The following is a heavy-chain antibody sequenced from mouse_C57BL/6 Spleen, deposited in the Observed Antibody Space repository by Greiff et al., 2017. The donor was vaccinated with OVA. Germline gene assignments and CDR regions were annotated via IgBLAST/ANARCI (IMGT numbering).Heavy chain of an antibody. CDR3: AVITTVVATDWYFDV. D-gene: IGHD1-1*01. CDR2: ISYDGSN. Sequence: VQLKESGPGLVKPSQSLSLTCSVTGYSITSGYYWNWIRQFPGNKLEWMGYISYDGSNNYNPSLKNRIPITRDTSKNQFFLKLNSVTTEDTATYYCAVITTVVATDWYFDVWGTGTTVTVSS. V-gene: IGHV3-6*01. J-gene: IGHJ1*03. CDR1: GYSITSGYY.